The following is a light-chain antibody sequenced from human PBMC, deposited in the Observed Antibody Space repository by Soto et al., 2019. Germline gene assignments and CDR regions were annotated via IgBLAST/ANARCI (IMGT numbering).Light chain of an antibody. CDR3: CSYAGSSLYV. J-gene: IGLJ1*01. CDR1: STDVGSFNL. Sequence: QSALTQPASVSGSPGQSVTISCTGTSTDVGSFNLVSWFQQHPGKAPRLIIYEVTKRPSGVSNRFSGSKSGNTASLTLSGLQAEDEADYYCCSYAGSSLYVFGTGTKLTVL. V-gene: IGLV2-23*02. CDR2: EVT.